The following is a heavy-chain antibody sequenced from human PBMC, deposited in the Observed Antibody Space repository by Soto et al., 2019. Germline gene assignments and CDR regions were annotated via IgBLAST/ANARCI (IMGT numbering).Heavy chain of an antibody. V-gene: IGHV1-8*01. D-gene: IGHD1-26*01. CDR2: MNPNSGNT. CDR1: GYTFTSYA. CDR3: ARGIVGPTAGY. Sequence: VASVEASCKASGYTFTSYAINWVRHATGQGLEWMGWMNPNSGNTGYVQKFQGRVTMTRNTSISTAYVELSSLRSEDTAVYYCARGIVGPTAGYWGQGTLVTVSS. J-gene: IGHJ4*02.